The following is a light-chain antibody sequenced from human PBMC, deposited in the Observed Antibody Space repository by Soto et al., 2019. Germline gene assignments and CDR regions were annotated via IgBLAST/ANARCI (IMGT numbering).Light chain of an antibody. CDR1: SSDIGSYNR. CDR2: EVS. J-gene: IGLJ1*01. CDR3: SSYTRSSTYV. V-gene: IGLV2-18*02. Sequence: QSALTQPPSVSGSPGQSVTISCTGTSSDIGSYNRVSWYQQPPGTAPKLMVYEVSNRPSAVPDRFSGSKSGNTASLTISGLQAEDEADYYCSSYTRSSTYVFGTGTKVTVL.